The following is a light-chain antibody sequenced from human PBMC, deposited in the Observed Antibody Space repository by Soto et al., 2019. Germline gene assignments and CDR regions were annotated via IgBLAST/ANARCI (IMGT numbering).Light chain of an antibody. J-gene: IGKJ1*01. Sequence: IVLTQSPGTLSLSPGERATLSCRASQSVSNNYLAWYQQKPGQAPRLLIYGASSRATGIPDRFSGSGSGTDFTLTIGRLEPEDFAVYYCQQYLITPWTFGQGTKVDIK. CDR3: QQYLITPWT. CDR1: QSVSNNY. CDR2: GAS. V-gene: IGKV3-20*01.